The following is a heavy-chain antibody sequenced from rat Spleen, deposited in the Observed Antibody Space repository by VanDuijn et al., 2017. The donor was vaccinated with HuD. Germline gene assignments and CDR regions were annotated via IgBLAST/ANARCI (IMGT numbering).Heavy chain of an antibody. V-gene: IGHV5-25*01. D-gene: IGHD4-3*01. CDR3: VRQDTSGYSNWFAY. CDR1: GFIFSNFD. Sequence: EVQLVESGGGLVQPGRSLKLSCAASGFIFSNFDMAWVRQAPTKGLEWVASISPSGVTYYRDSVKGRFTVSRGNAKSTLYFLMDSLRSEDTATYYCVRQDTSGYSNWFAYWGQGTLVTVSS. J-gene: IGHJ3*01. CDR2: ISPSGVT.